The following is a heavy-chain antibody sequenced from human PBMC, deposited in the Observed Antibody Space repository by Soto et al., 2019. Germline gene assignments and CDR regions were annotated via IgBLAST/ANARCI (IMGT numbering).Heavy chain of an antibody. CDR1: GGSIRTGDYY. V-gene: IGHV4-39*02. D-gene: IGHD2-21*02. CDR2: VYYTGPT. Sequence: SETLSLTCTVSGGSIRTGDYYWVWIRQTTGRSRERIGSVYYTGPTYYTPSLQGRVTMPADTSKNPFFLELRSVTAADTAVYYCARGPPIVMGTTIVPRNYYFDYWVQGTLVTVSS. CDR3: ARGPPIVMGTTIVPRNYYFDY. J-gene: IGHJ4*02.